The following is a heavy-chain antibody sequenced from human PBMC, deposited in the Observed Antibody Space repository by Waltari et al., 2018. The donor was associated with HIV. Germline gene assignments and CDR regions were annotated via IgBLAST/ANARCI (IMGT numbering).Heavy chain of an antibody. V-gene: IGHV4-39*01. Sequence: QLQLQESGPGLVKPSETLSLTCTVSGGSVFSSVSYWGWNRQPPGRGLEWIGTLYYTGNTYYNPSLQSRVTISVGVSKNQFSLKLGSVSASDTAVYYCARLDCSGGTCSPFDPWGQGTLVTVSS. CDR1: GGSVFSSVSY. D-gene: IGHD2-15*01. CDR3: ARLDCSGGTCSPFDP. CDR2: LYYTGNT. J-gene: IGHJ5*02.